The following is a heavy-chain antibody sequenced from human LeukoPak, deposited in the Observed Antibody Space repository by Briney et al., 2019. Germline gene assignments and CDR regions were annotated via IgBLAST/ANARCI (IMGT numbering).Heavy chain of an antibody. V-gene: IGHV3-53*01. J-gene: IGHJ4*02. CDR2: IYSGGST. Sequence: LAGGSLILSCAASGFTVSSNYMSWVRQAPGKGLEWVSVIYSGGSTYYADSVKGRFTISRDNSKNTLYLQMNSLRAEDTAVYYCARANYDSSGYGYWGQGTLVTVSS. D-gene: IGHD3-22*01. CDR3: ARANYDSSGYGY. CDR1: GFTVSSNY.